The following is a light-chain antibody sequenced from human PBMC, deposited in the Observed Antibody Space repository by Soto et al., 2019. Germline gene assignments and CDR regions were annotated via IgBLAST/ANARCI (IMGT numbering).Light chain of an antibody. J-gene: IGKJ1*01. CDR3: QYYDDSMWT. Sequence: DIQMTQSPSSVSASVGDRVTITCRASQDISTWLAWYQQKPGKAPNLLIYAASSLQSGVPSRFSGSRSGTDFTLTISRLEPEDFAVYYCQYYDDSMWTFGQGTKV. CDR2: AAS. V-gene: IGKV1-12*01. CDR1: QDISTW.